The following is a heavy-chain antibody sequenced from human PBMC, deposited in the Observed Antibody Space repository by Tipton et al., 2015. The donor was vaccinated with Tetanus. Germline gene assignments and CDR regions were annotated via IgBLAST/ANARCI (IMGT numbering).Heavy chain of an antibody. CDR3: ARHSAMPAAIVYYAMDV. Sequence: TLSLTCSVSGGSVNLYFWSWIRQPAGKGLEWIGYIYYSGSTNYNPSLKSRVTISVDTSKNQFSLKLSSVTAADTAVYYCARHSAMPAAIVYYAMDVWGQGTTVTVSS. CDR1: GGSVNLYF. V-gene: IGHV4-59*08. D-gene: IGHD2-2*02. J-gene: IGHJ6*02. CDR2: IYYSGST.